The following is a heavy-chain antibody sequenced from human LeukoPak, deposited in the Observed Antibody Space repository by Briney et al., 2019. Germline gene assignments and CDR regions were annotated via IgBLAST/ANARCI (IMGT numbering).Heavy chain of an antibody. V-gene: IGHV4-39*07. CDR2: IYYSGST. J-gene: IGHJ6*02. CDR3: AREDDFWSGYPLYYGMDV. Sequence: SETLSLTCTVSGGSISSSSYYWGWIRQPPGKGLEWIGSIYYSGSTNYNPSLKSRVTISVDTSKNQFSMKLSSVTAADTAVYYCAREDDFWSGYPLYYGMDVWGQGTTVTVSS. D-gene: IGHD3-3*01. CDR1: GGSISSSSYY.